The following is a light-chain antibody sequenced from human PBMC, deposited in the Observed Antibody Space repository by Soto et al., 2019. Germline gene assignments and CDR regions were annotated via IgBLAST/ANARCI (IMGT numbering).Light chain of an antibody. J-gene: IGKJ2*01. Sequence: DIQMTQSPSSLSASVGDRVTITCRASQSISSYLNWYQQKPGKAPELLIYAASTLQSGVPSRFSGSGSETDFTLTTSSLQPEDFATYYCQQSYSTPYTFGQGTKVDIK. V-gene: IGKV1-39*01. CDR2: AAS. CDR1: QSISSY. CDR3: QQSYSTPYT.